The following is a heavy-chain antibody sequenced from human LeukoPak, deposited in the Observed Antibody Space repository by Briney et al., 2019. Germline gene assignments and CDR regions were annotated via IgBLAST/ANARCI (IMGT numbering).Heavy chain of an antibody. V-gene: IGHV3-74*01. D-gene: IGHD5-12*01. J-gene: IGHJ4*02. CDR1: GFTCSSYW. CDR2: INTDGSST. CDR3: ARYGSGYDFDD. Sequence: TGGSLRLSCAASGFTCSSYWMHWVRQAPGKGLVWVSRINTDGSSTSYADSVKGRFTISRDNAKNTLYLQMNSLRAEDTAVYYCARYGSGYDFDDWGQGTLVTVSS.